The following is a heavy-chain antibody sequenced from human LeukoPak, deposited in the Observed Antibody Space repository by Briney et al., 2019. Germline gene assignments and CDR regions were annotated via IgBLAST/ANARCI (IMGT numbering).Heavy chain of an antibody. CDR3: ARILRAVGAPFDY. CDR2: ISSSGSTI. CDR1: GFTFSSYE. V-gene: IGHV3-48*03. D-gene: IGHD1-26*01. J-gene: IGHJ4*02. Sequence: GGSLRLSCAASGFTFSSYEMNWVRQAPGKGLEWVSYISSSGSTIYYADSVKGRFTTSRDNAKNSLYLQMNSLRAEDTAVYYCARILRAVGAPFDYWGQGTLVTVSS.